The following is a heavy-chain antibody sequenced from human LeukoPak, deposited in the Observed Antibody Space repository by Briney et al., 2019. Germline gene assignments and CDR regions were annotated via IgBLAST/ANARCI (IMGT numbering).Heavy chain of an antibody. CDR3: ARDMPSITIFGVVSSMDV. J-gene: IGHJ6*02. CDR2: IIPILGIA. Sequence: GASVKVSCKASGGTFSSYAISWVRQAPGQGLEWMGRIIPILGIANYAQKFQGRVTITADKSTSTAYMELSSLRSEDTAVYYCARDMPSITIFGVVSSMDVWGRGTTVTVSS. V-gene: IGHV1-69*04. CDR1: GGTFSSYA. D-gene: IGHD3-3*01.